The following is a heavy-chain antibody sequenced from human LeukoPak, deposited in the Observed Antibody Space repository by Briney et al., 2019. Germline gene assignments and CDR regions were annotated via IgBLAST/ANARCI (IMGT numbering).Heavy chain of an antibody. D-gene: IGHD1-14*01. V-gene: IGHV4-39*07. Sequence: SETLSLTCTVSGGSISSSSYYWGWIRQPPGKGLEWIGSIYYSGSTYYNPSLKSRVTISVDTSKNQFSLKLSSVTAADTAVYYCARVTFRRAPADYWGQGTLVTVSS. CDR1: GGSISSSSYY. J-gene: IGHJ4*02. CDR2: IYYSGST. CDR3: ARVTFRRAPADY.